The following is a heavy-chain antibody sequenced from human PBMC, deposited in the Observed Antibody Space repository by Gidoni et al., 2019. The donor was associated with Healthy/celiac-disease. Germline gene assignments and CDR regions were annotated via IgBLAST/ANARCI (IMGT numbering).Heavy chain of an antibody. J-gene: IGHJ4*02. D-gene: IGHD3-3*01. CDR1: GFTFSSYS. CDR2: ISSGISTI. CDR3: ARDARTNYDFWSGYYTGPYYFDY. Sequence: EVRLVESGGGLVQPGGSLRLSCAASGFTFSSYSMNWVRQAPGKGLDWVSYISSGISTIYYADSVKGRFTISRDNAKNSLHLQMDSLRDEDTAVYYCARDARTNYDFWSGYYTGPYYFDYWGQGTLVTVSS. V-gene: IGHV3-48*02.